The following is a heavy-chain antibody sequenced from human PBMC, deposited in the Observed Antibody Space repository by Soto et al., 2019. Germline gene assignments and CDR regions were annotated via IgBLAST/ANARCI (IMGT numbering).Heavy chain of an antibody. J-gene: IGHJ4*02. V-gene: IGHV4-31*03. CDR1: GFNISSGGYY. CDR2: IYYSGST. D-gene: IGHD4-17*01. Sequence: SETQSLTCPFSGFNISSGGYYWSWIRQHPGKGLEWIGYIYYSGSTYYNPSLKSRVTISVDTSKNQFSLKLSSVTAADTAVYYCARLGLSTGTVTFDYWGQGTLVTVSS. CDR3: ARLGLSTGTVTFDY.